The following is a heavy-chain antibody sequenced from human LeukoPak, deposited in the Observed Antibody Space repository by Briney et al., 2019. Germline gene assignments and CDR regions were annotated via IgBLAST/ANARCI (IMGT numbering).Heavy chain of an antibody. J-gene: IGHJ6*02. CDR1: GYTFTGYY. D-gene: IGHD3-10*01. CDR2: INPNSGGT. CDR3: ASPTPEHAMVRGVRMPYYYYGMDV. Sequence: ASVKVSCKASGYTFTGYYMHWVRQAPGQGLEWMGWINPNSGGTNYAQKFQGRVTMTRDTSISTAYTELSRLRSDDTAVYYCASPTPEHAMVRGVRMPYYYYGMDVWGQGTTVTVSS. V-gene: IGHV1-2*02.